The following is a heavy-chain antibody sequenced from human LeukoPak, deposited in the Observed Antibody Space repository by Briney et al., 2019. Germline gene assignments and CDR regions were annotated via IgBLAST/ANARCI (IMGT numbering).Heavy chain of an antibody. CDR3: AKDWDISNWYGKFDP. D-gene: IGHD6-13*01. CDR2: IRSSGANT. J-gene: IGHJ5*02. Sequence: GGSLRLSCVASGFTFSTYGMSWVRQAPGKGLEWVSSIRSSGANTYYAGSVKGRFTISRDNSKNTLNLQMNSLRAEDTAVYYCAKDWDISNWYGKFDPWGQGTLVTVSS. CDR1: GFTFSTYG. V-gene: IGHV3-23*01.